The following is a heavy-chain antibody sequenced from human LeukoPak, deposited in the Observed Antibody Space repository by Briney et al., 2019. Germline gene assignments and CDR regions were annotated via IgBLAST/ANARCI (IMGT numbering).Heavy chain of an antibody. D-gene: IGHD4-17*01. CDR3: ARGRMTTVTTFVY. J-gene: IGHJ4*02. Sequence: ASVKVSCKASGYTFTSYYMHWVRQAPGQGLEWMGIINPSGGSTSYAQKFQGRVTITRDTSASTAYMELSSLRSEDTAVYYCARGRMTTVTTFVYWGQGTLVTVSS. CDR1: GYTFTSYY. V-gene: IGHV1-46*01. CDR2: INPSGGST.